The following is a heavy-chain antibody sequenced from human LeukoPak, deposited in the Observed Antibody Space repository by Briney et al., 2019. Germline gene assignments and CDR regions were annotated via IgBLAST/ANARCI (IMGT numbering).Heavy chain of an antibody. CDR1: GGSFSGYY. D-gene: IGHD1-26*01. CDR2: INHRGCT. CDR3: ARVRRTAVSRYSGYYYYYGMDV. V-gene: IGHV4-34*01. J-gene: IGHJ6*02. Sequence: SETLSLTCAVYGGSFSGYYWSWIRQPPGKGLEWIGEINHRGCTNYNPSLKSRVTISVDTSKNQFSLKLSSVTAADTAVYYCARVRRTAVSRYSGYYYYYGMDVWGQGTTVTVSS.